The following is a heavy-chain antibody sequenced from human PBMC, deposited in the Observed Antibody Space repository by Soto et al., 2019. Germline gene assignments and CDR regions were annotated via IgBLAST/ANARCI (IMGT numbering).Heavy chain of an antibody. V-gene: IGHV1-69*06. Sequence: QVQLVQCGAEVKTPGSSLKVSCKVSGSRFSNYVISWVRQAPGHGLEWLGRIIPIFNSTKYAQSFQGRVTITADKSTSTASLELSSLRSDDTAVYYCAREGRGKKAGYNGLVSLGYWGQGTMVTVSS. CDR2: IIPIFNST. CDR3: AREGRGKKAGYNGLVSLGY. CDR1: GSRFSNYV. J-gene: IGHJ4*02. D-gene: IGHD2-2*02.